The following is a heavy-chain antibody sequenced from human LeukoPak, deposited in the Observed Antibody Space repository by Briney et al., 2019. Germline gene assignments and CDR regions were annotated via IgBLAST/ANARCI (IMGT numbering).Heavy chain of an antibody. J-gene: IGHJ4*02. Sequence: KPGGSLRLSCGASGFSFSSYSMNWVRQAPGKGLEWIGSIFYSGSTYYNPSLKSRVTVSSDTSKNQFSLRLTSVTAADTAVYYCAKFSRWLPFEYWGQGALVTVSS. D-gene: IGHD5-12*01. CDR3: AKFSRWLPFEY. CDR1: GFSFSSYS. CDR2: IFYSGST. V-gene: IGHV4-4*02.